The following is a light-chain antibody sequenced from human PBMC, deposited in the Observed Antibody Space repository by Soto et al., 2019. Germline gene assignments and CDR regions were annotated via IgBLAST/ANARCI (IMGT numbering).Light chain of an antibody. V-gene: IGLV2-14*01. Sequence: QSALTQPASVSGSPGQSITISCTGTSSDVGGYNYVSWYQQHPGKAPKLMIYEVSNRPSGVSNRFSGSESGNTASLTIPGLQAEDEADYYCSSYTSSSTYVFGTGTKVTV. CDR2: EVS. J-gene: IGLJ1*01. CDR3: SSYTSSSTYV. CDR1: SSDVGGYNY.